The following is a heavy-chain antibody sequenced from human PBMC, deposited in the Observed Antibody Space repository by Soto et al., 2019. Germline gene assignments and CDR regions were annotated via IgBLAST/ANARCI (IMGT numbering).Heavy chain of an antibody. CDR2: VDWDDDK. V-gene: IGHV2-70*01. J-gene: IGHJ4*02. D-gene: IGHD6-19*01. CDR3: ARTPLTTGWSVDY. Sequence: SGPTLVNPTQTLTLTCTFSGFSLSTNGMCVSWIRQPPGKALEWLALVDWDDDKFYSISLRTRLTISRDTSKNQVVLTMTDMDPVDTATYYCARTPLTTGWSVDYWGQGTLVTVSS. CDR1: GFSLSTNGMC.